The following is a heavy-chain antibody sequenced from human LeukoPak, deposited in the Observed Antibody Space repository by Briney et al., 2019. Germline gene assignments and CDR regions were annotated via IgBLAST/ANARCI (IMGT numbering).Heavy chain of an antibody. J-gene: IGHJ6*03. CDR2: IYYSGST. D-gene: IGHD3-3*01. CDR1: GGSISSYY. Sequence: SETLSLTCTVSGGSISSYYWSWIRQPPGKGLEWIGYIYYSGSTNYNPSLKSRVTISVDTSKNQFSLKLSSVTAADTAVYYCARASMDFWSAYYYIDVWGKGTTVTVSS. CDR3: ARASMDFWSAYYYIDV. V-gene: IGHV4-59*01.